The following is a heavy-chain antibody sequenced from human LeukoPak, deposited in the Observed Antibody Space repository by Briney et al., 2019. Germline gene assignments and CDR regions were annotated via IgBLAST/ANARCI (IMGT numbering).Heavy chain of an antibody. J-gene: IGHJ3*02. V-gene: IGHV4-30-2*01. Sequence: SETLSLTRAVSGGSISSGGYSWSWIRQPPGKGLEWIGYIYHSGSTYYNPSLKSRVTISVDRSKNQFSLKLSSVTAADTAVYYCARQSGLKAFDIWGQGTMVTVSS. CDR3: ARQSGLKAFDI. CDR1: GGSISSGGYS. CDR2: IYHSGST. D-gene: IGHD5-12*01.